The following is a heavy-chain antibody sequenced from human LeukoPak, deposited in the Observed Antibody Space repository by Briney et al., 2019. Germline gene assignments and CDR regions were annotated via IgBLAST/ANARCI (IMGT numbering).Heavy chain of an antibody. V-gene: IGHV3-11*01. CDR1: GFTFSDYY. Sequence: GGSLRLSCAASGFTFSDYYMSWIRQAPGKGLEWVSYISSSGSTIYYADSVKGRFTISRDNAKNSLYLQMNSLRAEDTAVYYCARDYSYYYDSSGYYGNLDYWGQETLVTVSS. CDR2: ISSSGSTI. D-gene: IGHD3-22*01. CDR3: ARDYSYYYDSSGYYGNLDY. J-gene: IGHJ4*02.